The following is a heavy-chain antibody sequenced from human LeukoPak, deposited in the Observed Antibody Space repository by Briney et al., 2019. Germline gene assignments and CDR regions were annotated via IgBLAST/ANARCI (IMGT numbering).Heavy chain of an antibody. J-gene: IGHJ4*02. CDR1: GGSVSGYY. V-gene: IGHV4-59*08. CDR2: IYYSGNT. D-gene: IGHD3-22*01. Sequence: SETLSLTCTVSGGSVSGYYWSWIRQPPGKGMEWIGYIYYSGNTKYNTSLKSRVTMSVDTSKNQCSLRLSSVTAADTAVYYCARHNYYDSSGYYPLGYWGQGTLVTVSS. CDR3: ARHNYYDSSGYYPLGY.